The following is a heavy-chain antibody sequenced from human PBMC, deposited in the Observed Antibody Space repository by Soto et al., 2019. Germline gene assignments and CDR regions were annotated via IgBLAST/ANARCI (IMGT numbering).Heavy chain of an antibody. D-gene: IGHD3-16*01. Sequence: GGSLRLSCAASGFIFSSYSMNWVRQAPGRGLEWVSHISSSSSPIYYADSVRGRFTISRDNANNALYLQMNSLRAEDTAVYYCMGQPDLGSYSFDPFDYWRQGTLGTVSS. CDR2: ISSSSSPI. V-gene: IGHV3-48*01. CDR1: GFIFSSYS. J-gene: IGHJ4*02. CDR3: MGQPDLGSYSFDPFDY.